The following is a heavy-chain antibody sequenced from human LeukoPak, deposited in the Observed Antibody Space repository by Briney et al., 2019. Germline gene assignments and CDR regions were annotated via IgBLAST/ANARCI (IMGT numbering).Heavy chain of an antibody. V-gene: IGHV3-66*01. CDR3: ARDYPYYYDSSGYYSFDY. CDR1: GFTVSTNY. CDR2: LYTGGNT. D-gene: IGHD3-22*01. Sequence: PGGSLRLSCAASGFTVSTNYMSWVRQAPGKGLEWVSVLYTGGNTYYTDSVKGRFTISRDSSKNTLYLQMNSLRAEDTAVYYCARDYPYYYDSSGYYSFDYWGQGTLVTVAS. J-gene: IGHJ4*02.